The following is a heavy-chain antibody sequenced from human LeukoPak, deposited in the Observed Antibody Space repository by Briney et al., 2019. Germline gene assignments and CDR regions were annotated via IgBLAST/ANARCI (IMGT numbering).Heavy chain of an antibody. J-gene: IGHJ4*02. CDR1: GFTFSTYW. CDR2: MNQDGSGK. D-gene: IGHD3-10*01. Sequence: GGSLRLSCAASGFTFSTYWMSWVRQAPGKGLEWVANMNQDGSGKYYVDSVKGRFTISRDNAKNSLYLQMNSLRAEDTAVYYCARQTFGVLYFDSWGLGTLVIVSS. V-gene: IGHV3-7*03. CDR3: ARQTFGVLYFDS.